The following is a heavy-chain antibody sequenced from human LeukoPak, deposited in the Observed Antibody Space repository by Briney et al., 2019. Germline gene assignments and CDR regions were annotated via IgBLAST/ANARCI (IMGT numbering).Heavy chain of an antibody. CDR1: GFTFINYW. CDR2: LNSDGSST. Sequence: PGGSLRLSCAASGFTFINYWMHLVRQATGKGLVWVSRLNSDGSSTSYADSVKGRFTISRDNAKNTLYLQMNSLRAEDTAVYYCATAYYYDSGGYYYWGQGTLVTVSS. CDR3: ATAYYYDSGGYYY. D-gene: IGHD3-22*01. V-gene: IGHV3-74*01. J-gene: IGHJ4*02.